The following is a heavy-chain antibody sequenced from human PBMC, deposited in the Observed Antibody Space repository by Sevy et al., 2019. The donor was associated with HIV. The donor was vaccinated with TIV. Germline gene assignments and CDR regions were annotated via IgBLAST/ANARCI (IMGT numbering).Heavy chain of an antibody. Sequence: GGSLRLSCAASGFAFNNYWMTWVRQAPGKGLEWVANIKQDGSDKYYMESVKGRFNISRDNTKNSLYLQLNSLRAEDTAVYYCARSWDYWGQMGHWGQGTLVTVSS. CDR1: GFAFNNYW. V-gene: IGHV3-7*03. CDR2: IKQDGSDK. D-gene: IGHD7-27*01. CDR3: ARSWDYWGQMGH. J-gene: IGHJ4*02.